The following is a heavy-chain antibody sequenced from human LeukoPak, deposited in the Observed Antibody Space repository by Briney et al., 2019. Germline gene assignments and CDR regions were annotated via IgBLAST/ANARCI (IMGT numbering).Heavy chain of an antibody. D-gene: IGHD1-14*01. Sequence: SETLSLTCTVSGGSISSYYWSWIRQPPGKGLEWIGYIYYSGSTNYNPSLKSRVTISVDTSKNQFSLKLSSVTAADTAVYYCARATVARRRGYYYYMDVWGKGTTVTVSS. V-gene: IGHV4-59*01. CDR1: GGSISSYY. CDR3: ARATVARRRGYYYYMDV. CDR2: IYYSGST. J-gene: IGHJ6*03.